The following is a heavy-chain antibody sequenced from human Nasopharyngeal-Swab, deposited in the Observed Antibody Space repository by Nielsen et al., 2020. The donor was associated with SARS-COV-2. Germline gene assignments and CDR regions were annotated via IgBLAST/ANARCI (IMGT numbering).Heavy chain of an antibody. J-gene: IGHJ4*02. CDR1: GFTFSSYA. CDR3: AKDPVAYYYDSSGYYHGPGYFDY. D-gene: IGHD3-22*01. CDR2: ISGSGGST. V-gene: IGHV3-23*01. Sequence: GESLKISCAASGFTFSSYAMSWVRQAPGKGLEWVSAISGSGGSTYYADSVKGRFTISRDNSKNTLYLQMNSLRAEDTAVYYCAKDPVAYYYDSSGYYHGPGYFDYWGQGTLVTVSS.